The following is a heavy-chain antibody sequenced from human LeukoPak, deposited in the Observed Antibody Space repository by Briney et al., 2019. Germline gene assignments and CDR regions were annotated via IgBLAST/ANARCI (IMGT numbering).Heavy chain of an antibody. V-gene: IGHV4-30-2*01. CDR1: GGSTSSGGYS. D-gene: IGHD6-6*01. J-gene: IGHJ4*02. Sequence: SETLSLTCAVSGGSTSSGGYSWSWIRQPPGKGLEWIGYIYHSGSTYYNPSLKSRVTISVDRSKNQFSLKLSSVTAADTAVYYCARGPYSSSSRYFDYWGQGTLVTVSS. CDR2: IYHSGST. CDR3: ARGPYSSSSRYFDY.